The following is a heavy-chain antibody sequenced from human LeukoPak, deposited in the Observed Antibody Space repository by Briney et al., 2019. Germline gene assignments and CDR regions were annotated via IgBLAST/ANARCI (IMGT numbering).Heavy chain of an antibody. Sequence: PSETLSLTCTVSGGSISSYYWSWIRQPPGKGLEWIGYIYYSGSTNYNPSLKSRVTISVDTSKNQFSLKLSSVTAADTAVYYCARVGCSGGSCYPYYYYYYGMDVWGQGTTVTVSS. J-gene: IGHJ6*02. CDR3: ARVGCSGGSCYPYYYYYYGMDV. D-gene: IGHD2-15*01. CDR2: IYYSGST. V-gene: IGHV4-59*01. CDR1: GGSISSYY.